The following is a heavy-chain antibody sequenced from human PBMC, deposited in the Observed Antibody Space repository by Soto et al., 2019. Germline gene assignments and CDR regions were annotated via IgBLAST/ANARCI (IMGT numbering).Heavy chain of an antibody. V-gene: IGHV3-23*01. J-gene: IGHJ6*02. D-gene: IGHD3-3*01. CDR3: AKDNHDFWSGYYPYYGMDV. CDR1: GFTFSRYA. Sequence: PVGSLRLSCAASGFTFSRYAMSWVRQAPGKGLEWVSAISGSGGSTYYADSVKGRFTISRDNSKNTLYLQMNSLRAEDTAVYCCAKDNHDFWSGYYPYYGMDVWGQGTTVTVS. CDR2: ISGSGGST.